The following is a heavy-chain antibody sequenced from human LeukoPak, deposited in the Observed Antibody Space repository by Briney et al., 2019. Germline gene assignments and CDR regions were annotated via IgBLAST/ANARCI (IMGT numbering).Heavy chain of an antibody. CDR1: GYTFTAYN. CDR3: ASPVDSSGYDAFDI. CDR2: INPNSGGT. V-gene: IGHV1-2*02. J-gene: IGHJ3*02. D-gene: IGHD3-22*01. Sequence: ASVKVSCKASGYTFTAYNMHWVRQAPGQGLEWMGWINPNSGGTHYAQKFQGTVTMTRDTSISTAYMELTRLRSDDTAVYYCASPVDSSGYDAFDIWGQGTMVTVSS.